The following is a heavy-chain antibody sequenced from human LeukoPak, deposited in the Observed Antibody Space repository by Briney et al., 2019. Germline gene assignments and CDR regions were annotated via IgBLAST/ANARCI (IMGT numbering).Heavy chain of an antibody. CDR3: ARGDRGRYDL. CDR1: GGSISSGGYY. V-gene: IGHV4-31*03. CDR2: IYYSGST. J-gene: IGHJ5*02. D-gene: IGHD1-14*01. Sequence: SETLSLTCTVSGGSISSGGYYWSWIRQHPGKGLEWIGYIYYSGSTYYNPSLKSRVTISVDTSKNQSSLKLSSVTAADTAVYYCARGDRGRYDLWGQGTLVTVSS.